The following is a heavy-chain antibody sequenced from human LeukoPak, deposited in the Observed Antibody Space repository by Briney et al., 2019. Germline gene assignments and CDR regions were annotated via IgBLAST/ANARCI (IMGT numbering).Heavy chain of an antibody. CDR2: IYYSGST. J-gene: IGHJ3*02. V-gene: IGHV4-39*01. CDR3: ARHSGGYDSVGAFDI. D-gene: IGHD3-22*01. Sequence: SETLSLTCTVSGGSISSSSYYWGWIRQPPGKGLEWIGSIYYSGSTYYNPSLKSRVTISVDTSKNQFSLKLSSVTAADTAVYYCARHSGGYDSVGAFDIWGQGTMVTVSS. CDR1: GGSISSSSYY.